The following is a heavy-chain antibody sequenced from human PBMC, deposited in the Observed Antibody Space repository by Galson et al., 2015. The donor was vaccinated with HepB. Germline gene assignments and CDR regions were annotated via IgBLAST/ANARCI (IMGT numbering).Heavy chain of an antibody. CDR2: ISYDGSSK. V-gene: IGHV3-30-3*01. Sequence: SLRLSCAASGFTFSSYAMHWVRQAPGKGLEWVAVISYDGSSKYYADSVKGRFTISRDNSKNTLYLQMNSLRVEDTAVYYCARDSGWYNSAASDIWGQGTMVTVSS. CDR3: ARDSGWYNSAASDI. J-gene: IGHJ3*02. CDR1: GFTFSSYA. D-gene: IGHD6-19*01.